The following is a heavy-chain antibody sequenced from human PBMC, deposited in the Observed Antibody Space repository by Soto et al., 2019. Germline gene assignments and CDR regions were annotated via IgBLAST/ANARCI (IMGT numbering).Heavy chain of an antibody. J-gene: IGHJ4*02. V-gene: IGHV4-31*01. CDR3: ARGHYYDSSGHGDY. Sequence: QVQLQESGPGLVKPSQTLSLTCTVSGGSISSGGYYWSWIRQHPGKGLEWIGYIYYSGSTYYNPSPKSPVTISVDTSKNQFALKLSSVTAADTAVYYCARGHYYDSSGHGDYWGQGTLVTVSS. CDR1: GGSISSGGYY. D-gene: IGHD3-22*01. CDR2: IYYSGST.